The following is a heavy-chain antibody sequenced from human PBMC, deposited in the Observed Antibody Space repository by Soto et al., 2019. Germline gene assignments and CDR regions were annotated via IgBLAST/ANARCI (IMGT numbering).Heavy chain of an antibody. D-gene: IGHD3-9*01. J-gene: IGHJ4*02. Sequence: QVQLVESGGGVVQPGRSLRLSCAASGFTFSSYAMHWVRQAPGKGLEWVAVISYDGSNKYYADSVKGRFTISRDNSKNTLYLQMNSLRAEDTAVYYCARDDRPNYDILTGYGAAFDYWGQGTLVTVSS. CDR2: ISYDGSNK. V-gene: IGHV3-30-3*01. CDR1: GFTFSSYA. CDR3: ARDDRPNYDILTGYGAAFDY.